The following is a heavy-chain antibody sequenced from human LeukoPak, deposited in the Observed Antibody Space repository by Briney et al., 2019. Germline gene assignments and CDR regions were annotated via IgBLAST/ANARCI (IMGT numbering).Heavy chain of an antibody. V-gene: IGHV3-23*01. CDR3: ARDQSGSGY. CDR2: ISANGGST. J-gene: IGHJ4*02. D-gene: IGHD5-12*01. CDR1: GFTFSTYA. Sequence: GGSLRLSCAASGFTFSTYAMSWVRQAPGKGLEWVSAISANGGSTYYADSVKGRFTISRDNAKNSLYLQMNSLRAEDTAVYYCARDQSGSGYWGQGTLVTVSS.